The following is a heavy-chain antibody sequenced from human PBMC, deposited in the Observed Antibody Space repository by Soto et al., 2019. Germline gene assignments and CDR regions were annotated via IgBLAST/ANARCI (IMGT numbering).Heavy chain of an antibody. V-gene: IGHV5-51*01. CDR2: IYPGDSDT. CDR3: ARHLAAGNYDDYGMEV. Sequence: GESLKISCKGSGYSFTSYWIGWVRQMPGKGLEWMGIIYPGDSDTRYSPSFQGQVTISADKSISTAYLQWSSLKASDTAMYYCARHLAAGNYDDYGMEVWGQGPTATVP. CDR1: GYSFTSYW. J-gene: IGHJ6*02. D-gene: IGHD6-13*01.